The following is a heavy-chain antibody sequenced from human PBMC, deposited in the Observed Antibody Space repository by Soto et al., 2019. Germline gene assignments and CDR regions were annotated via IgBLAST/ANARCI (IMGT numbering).Heavy chain of an antibody. CDR2: IDWEDTK. CDR3: ARAFYGMDV. Sequence: SGPTLVNPTQTLTLTCNVSGFSLSGSGMRVTWIRQPPGKALEWLARIDWEDTKLYSTSLKTRLTISKDTSKNQVVLTTTNVDPADTCTYHCARAFYGMDVWGQGTTVTVSS. V-gene: IGHV2-70*04. CDR1: GFSLSGSGMR. J-gene: IGHJ6*02.